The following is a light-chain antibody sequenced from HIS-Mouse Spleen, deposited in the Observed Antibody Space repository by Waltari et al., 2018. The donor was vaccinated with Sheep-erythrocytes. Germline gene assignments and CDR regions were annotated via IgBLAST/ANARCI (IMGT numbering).Light chain of an antibody. CDR1: SSAVGSYNL. V-gene: IGLV2-23*01. CDR2: EGS. J-gene: IGLJ3*02. Sequence: QSALTPPASVSGSPGQSITISCTGTSSAVGSYNLVPWYQQHPGKAPKLMIYEGSKRPSGVSNRFSGSKSGNTASLTISGLQAEDEADYYCCSYAGSSTPWVFGGGTKLTVL. CDR3: CSYAGSSTPWV.